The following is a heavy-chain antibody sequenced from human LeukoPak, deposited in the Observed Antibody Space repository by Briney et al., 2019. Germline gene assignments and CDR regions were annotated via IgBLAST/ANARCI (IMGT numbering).Heavy chain of an antibody. D-gene: IGHD3-22*01. CDR2: ISGSGGST. CDR3: ARSADSSGFPYY. V-gene: IGHV3-23*01. Sequence: GGSPRLSCAASGFTFSSYAMSWVRQAPGKGLEWVSAISGSGGSTYCADSVKGRFTISRDNSKNTLYLQMNSLRAEDTAVYYCARSADSSGFPYYWGQGTLVTVSS. J-gene: IGHJ4*02. CDR1: GFTFSSYA.